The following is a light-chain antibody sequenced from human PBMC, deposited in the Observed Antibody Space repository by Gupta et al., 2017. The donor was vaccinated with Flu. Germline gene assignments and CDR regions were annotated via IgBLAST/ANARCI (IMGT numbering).Light chain of an antibody. V-gene: IGKV1-6*01. CDR3: LQDNDYPWT. J-gene: IGKJ1*01. CDR1: KGIRSD. Sequence: AIQMTQSPSSLSASVGDRVTITCRASKGIRSDLSWYQQKPGKAPKLLIYAASSLQSGVPSRFSGSGSGTDFTLTINSLQTEDFATYYCLQDNDYPWTFGQGTKVEIK. CDR2: AAS.